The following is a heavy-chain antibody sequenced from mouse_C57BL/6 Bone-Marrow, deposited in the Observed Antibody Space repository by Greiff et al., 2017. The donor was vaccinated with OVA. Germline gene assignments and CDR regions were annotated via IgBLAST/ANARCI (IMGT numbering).Heavy chain of an antibody. CDR2: ISDGGSYT. D-gene: IGHD2-5*01. V-gene: IGHV5-4*01. J-gene: IGHJ3*01. Sequence: EVMLVESGGGLVKPGGSLKLSCAASGFTFSSYAMSWVRQTPDKRLEWVATISDGGSYTYYPDNVKGRFTISRDTAKNNLYLQMSHLKSEDTAMYYGAREGAYYSNYVEAYWGQGTLVTVSA. CDR3: AREGAYYSNYVEAY. CDR1: GFTFSSYA.